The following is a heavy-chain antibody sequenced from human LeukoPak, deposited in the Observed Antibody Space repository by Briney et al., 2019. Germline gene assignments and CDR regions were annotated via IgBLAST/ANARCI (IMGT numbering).Heavy chain of an antibody. Sequence: GASVKVSCKASGYTFTSYGISWARQAPGQGLEWMGWISAYNGNTNYAQKLQGRVTMTTDTSTSTAYMELRSLRSDDTAVYYCARVLVSDWLLPTDYWGQGTLVTVSS. CDR2: ISAYNGNT. CDR1: GYTFTSYG. V-gene: IGHV1-18*01. CDR3: ARVLVSDWLLPTDY. D-gene: IGHD3/OR15-3a*01. J-gene: IGHJ4*02.